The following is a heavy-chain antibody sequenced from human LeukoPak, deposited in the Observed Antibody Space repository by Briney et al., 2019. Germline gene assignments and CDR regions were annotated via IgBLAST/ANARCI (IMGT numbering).Heavy chain of an antibody. CDR3: SCSSLPLRRSSQPDY. CDR2: IGYSSFFI. J-gene: IGHJ4*02. V-gene: IGHV3-21*01. Sequence: GGSLRLSCAASGFAFNNYDMTWVRQAPGKGLEWVSSIGYSSFFIYYADSVRSRFTISRDNAKNSVYLQMNTLRAEDTAVYYCSCSSLPLRRSSQPDYWGQGTLVTVSS. CDR1: GFAFNNYD. D-gene: IGHD6-19*01.